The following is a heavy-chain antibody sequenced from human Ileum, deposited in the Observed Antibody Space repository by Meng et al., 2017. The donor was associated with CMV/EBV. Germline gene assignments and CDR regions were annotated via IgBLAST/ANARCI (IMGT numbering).Heavy chain of an antibody. CDR1: GYRFSDYY. J-gene: IGHJ4*02. CDR2: MNAKSGGA. D-gene: IGHD1-26*01. V-gene: IGHV1-2*02. Sequence: ASVKVSCKAFGYRFSDYYIQWVRQAPGQGPEWMGWMNAKSGGANYARRFQGRVTMTTDRSISTAYMELTSLTSDDSAVYFCARVRWEATIVGDYWSQGTLVTVSS. CDR3: ARVRWEATIVGDY.